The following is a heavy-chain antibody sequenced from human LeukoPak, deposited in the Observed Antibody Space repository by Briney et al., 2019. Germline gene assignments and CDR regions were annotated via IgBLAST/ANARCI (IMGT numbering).Heavy chain of an antibody. J-gene: IGHJ4*02. D-gene: IGHD3-10*01. CDR1: GFTFRNYG. Sequence: GGSLRLSCAVSGFTFRNYGMHWVRQAPGKGLEWGSVIWYDGSNKYYADSVKGRFTISRDNSKNTLNLQMNSLRAEDTAVYYCVRDYYYGSGTKGVFDYWGQGTLVTVSS. CDR2: IWYDGSNK. CDR3: VRDYYYGSGTKGVFDY. V-gene: IGHV3-33*01.